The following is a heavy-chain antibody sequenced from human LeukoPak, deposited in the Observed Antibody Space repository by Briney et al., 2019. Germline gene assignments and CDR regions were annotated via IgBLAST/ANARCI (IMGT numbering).Heavy chain of an antibody. D-gene: IGHD3-22*01. CDR1: GYSFTSYW. CDR3: ARRGYDSSGYRDAFDI. Sequence: GESLKISCKGSGYSFTSYWIGWVRQLPGKGLEWMGIIYPGDSDTTYSPSFQGQVTISADKSISTAYLQWSSLKASDTAMYYCARRGYDSSGYRDAFDIWGQGTMVTVSS. J-gene: IGHJ3*02. CDR2: IYPGDSDT. V-gene: IGHV5-51*01.